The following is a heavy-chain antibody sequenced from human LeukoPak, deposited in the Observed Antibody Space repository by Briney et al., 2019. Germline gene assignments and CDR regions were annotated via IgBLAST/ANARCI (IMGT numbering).Heavy chain of an antibody. J-gene: IGHJ5*02. Sequence: ASVKVSCKVSGYTFTGYYIHWVRQAPGQRLECVGWINPNSGGTNYAQKFQGRVTMTRDTSISTAYMELSRLRSDDTAVYYCARGGSGSYFSWLDPWGQGTLVTVSS. CDR3: ARGGSGSYFSWLDP. V-gene: IGHV1-2*02. CDR1: GYTFTGYY. CDR2: INPNSGGT. D-gene: IGHD3-10*01.